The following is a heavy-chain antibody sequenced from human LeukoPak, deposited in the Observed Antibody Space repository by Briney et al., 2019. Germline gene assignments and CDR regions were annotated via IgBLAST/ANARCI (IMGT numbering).Heavy chain of an antibody. Sequence: PSETLSLTCTVSGGSISSYYWSWIRQPPGKGLEWIGYIYYSGSTNYNPSLKSRVTISVDTSKNQFSLKLSSVTAADTAVYYCARSPTKRVTDDYWAQGTLVTVSS. CDR2: IYYSGST. CDR1: GGSISSYY. J-gene: IGHJ4*02. V-gene: IGHV4-59*01. D-gene: IGHD5-18*01. CDR3: ARSPTKRVTDDY.